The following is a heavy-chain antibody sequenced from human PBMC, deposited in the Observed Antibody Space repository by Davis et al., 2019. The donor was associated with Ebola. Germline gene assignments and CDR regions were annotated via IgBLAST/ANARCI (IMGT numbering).Heavy chain of an antibody. CDR1: GYTFTSYY. J-gene: IGHJ6*02. D-gene: IGHD6-6*01. Sequence: ASVKVSCKASGYTFTSYYMHWVRQAPGQGLEWMGIINPSGGSTSYAQKFQGRVTMTRDTSTSTVYMELSSLRSEDTAVYYCARRIAARTYYYYYGMDVWGQGTTVTVSS. V-gene: IGHV1-46*01. CDR3: ARRIAARTYYYYYGMDV. CDR2: INPSGGST.